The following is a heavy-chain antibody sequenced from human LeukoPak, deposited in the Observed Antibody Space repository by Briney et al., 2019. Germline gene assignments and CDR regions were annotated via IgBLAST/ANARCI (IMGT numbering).Heavy chain of an antibody. V-gene: IGHV3-33*08. Sequence: GGSLRLSCAASGFTFSNYWMHWVRQAPGKGLEWVAVIWNDGINKYYADSVKGRFTISRDNSKNTLYLQMNGLRAEDTAVYYCARAEVPAAIKSGAFDIWGEGIMVTVSS. J-gene: IGHJ3*02. CDR1: GFTFSNYW. CDR2: IWNDGINK. CDR3: ARAEVPAAIKSGAFDI. D-gene: IGHD2-2*01.